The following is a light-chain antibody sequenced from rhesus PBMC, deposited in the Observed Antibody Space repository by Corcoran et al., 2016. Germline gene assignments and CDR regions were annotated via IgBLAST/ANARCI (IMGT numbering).Light chain of an antibody. J-gene: IGKJ3*01. CDR2: CAS. CDR1: QAINEH. V-gene: IGKV1-66*01. CDR3: QQCNNSPFT. Sequence: DIQMTQSPSSLSASVGDRVTITCRASQAINEHLRWYQQKPGKAPNPLIYCASSLETGVPSRFSGSRSGTDYTLPINSLQPDDIAPYYCQQCNNSPFTFGPGTKPDIQ.